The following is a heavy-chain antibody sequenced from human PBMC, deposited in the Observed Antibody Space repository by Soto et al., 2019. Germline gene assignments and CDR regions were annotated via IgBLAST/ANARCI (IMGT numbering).Heavy chain of an antibody. D-gene: IGHD4-4*01. Sequence: QVQLVESGGGVVQPGRSLRLSCAASGFTFSSYAMHWVRQAPGKGLEWVAVISYDGSNKYYADSVKGRFTISRDNSKNTLYLQMNSRRAEDTAVYYCARAITDYRNNVGFDYWGQGTLVTVSA. V-gene: IGHV3-30-3*01. CDR1: GFTFSSYA. CDR2: ISYDGSNK. J-gene: IGHJ4*02. CDR3: ARAITDYRNNVGFDY.